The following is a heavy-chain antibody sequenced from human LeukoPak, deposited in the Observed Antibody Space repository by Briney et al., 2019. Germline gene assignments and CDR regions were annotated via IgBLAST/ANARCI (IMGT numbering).Heavy chain of an antibody. V-gene: IGHV3-66*01. J-gene: IGHJ5*02. CDR3: AKGVVAGTRNNWFDP. Sequence: PGGSLRLSCAASGFTVSSNYMSWVRQAPGKGLEWVSVIYSGGSTYYADSVKGRFTISRDNSKNTLYLQMNSLRAEDTAVYYCAKGVVAGTRNNWFDPWGQGTLVTVSS. CDR1: GFTVSSNY. D-gene: IGHD2-15*01. CDR2: IYSGGST.